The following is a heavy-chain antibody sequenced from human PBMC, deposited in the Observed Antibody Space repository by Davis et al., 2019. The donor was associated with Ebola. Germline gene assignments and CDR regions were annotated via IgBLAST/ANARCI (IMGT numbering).Heavy chain of an antibody. CDR1: GFTFSRYW. CDR3: AGYCSSATGSQHYFDYYGMDV. V-gene: IGHV3-74*03. D-gene: IGHD2-2*01. Sequence: GESLKISCAASGFTFSRYWMHWVRQVPGKGPVWVARIKGDGTLTTYADSVKGRFTISRDNANNMLFLQMNNLGAEDTALYNWAGYCSSATGSQHYFDYYGMDVWGPGTAVTVSS. J-gene: IGHJ6*02. CDR2: IKGDGTLT.